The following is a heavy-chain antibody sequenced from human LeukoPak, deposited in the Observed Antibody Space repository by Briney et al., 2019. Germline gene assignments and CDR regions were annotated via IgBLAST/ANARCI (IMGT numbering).Heavy chain of an antibody. J-gene: IGHJ5*02. CDR3: ARVVTAAGGIGGP. D-gene: IGHD6-13*01. V-gene: IGHV4-61*05. CDR2: IYYSGST. Sequence: SSETLSLTCTVSGVFINSNTYSWGWIRQPPGEGLEWIGYIYYSGSTNYNPSLKSRVTISVDTSKNQFSLKLSSVTAADTAVYYCARVVTAAGGIGGPWGQGTLVTVSS. CDR1: GVFINSNTYS.